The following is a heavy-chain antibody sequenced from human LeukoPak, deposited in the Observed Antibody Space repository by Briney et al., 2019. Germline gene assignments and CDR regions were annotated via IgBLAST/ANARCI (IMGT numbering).Heavy chain of an antibody. CDR2: IYYSGST. D-gene: IGHD4-17*01. CDR3: ARVVDRVNYGYDALDI. CDR1: GGSISSGDYY. Sequence: SETLSLTCTVSGGSISSGDYYWSWIRQPPGKGLEWIGYIYYSGSTYYNPSLKSRVTISVDTSKNQFSLKVNSVTAADTAVYYCARVVDRVNYGYDALDIWGQGTTVTVSS. J-gene: IGHJ3*02. V-gene: IGHV4-30-4*02.